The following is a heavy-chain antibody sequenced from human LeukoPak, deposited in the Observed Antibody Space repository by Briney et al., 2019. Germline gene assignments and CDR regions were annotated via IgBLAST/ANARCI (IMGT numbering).Heavy chain of an antibody. CDR3: ASLITASETGFDF. CDR1: GDSGSSNSAV. J-gene: IGHJ4*02. V-gene: IGHV6-1*01. Sequence: SQTLSLTCAISGDSGSSNSAVWNWIRQSPSRGLEWLGRTYYRSKWYNDYAVSMKSRITINPDTSKNQFSLQLNSVTPEDTAVYFCASLITASETGFDFWGQGTLVTVSS. D-gene: IGHD3-10*01. CDR2: TYYRSKWYN.